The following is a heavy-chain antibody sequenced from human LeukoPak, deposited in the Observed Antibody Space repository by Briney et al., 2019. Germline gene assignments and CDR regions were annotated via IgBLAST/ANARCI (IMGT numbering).Heavy chain of an antibody. V-gene: IGHV3-7*01. J-gene: IGHJ4*02. CDR1: GFYFKSYN. D-gene: IGHD1-14*01. Sequence: GGSLELSCAASGFYFKSYNMAWVRQAPGKGLEWVATTDREGSDRGKEYTASVRGRFTISRDDGKNSVHLYMSNLGADDTAVYFCVTEYWYRFDHWGQGILVTVSS. CDR2: TDREGSDRGK. CDR3: VTEYWYRFDH.